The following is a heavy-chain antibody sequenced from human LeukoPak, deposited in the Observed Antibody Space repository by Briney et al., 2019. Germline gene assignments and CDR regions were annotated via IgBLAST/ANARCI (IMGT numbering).Heavy chain of an antibody. Sequence: QPGGSLRLSCRASGFNLSDYWMHWVRQAPGEGLLWVSRINRDGRSAGYADFVKGRSTISRDNSKNTLAMQLDSLTVEDTGVYYCARGKRGFGEPYSYFDYWGQGLLVTVSS. CDR2: INRDGRSA. J-gene: IGHJ4*02. D-gene: IGHD3-16*01. V-gene: IGHV3-74*01. CDR3: ARGKRGFGEPYSYFDY. CDR1: GFNLSDYW.